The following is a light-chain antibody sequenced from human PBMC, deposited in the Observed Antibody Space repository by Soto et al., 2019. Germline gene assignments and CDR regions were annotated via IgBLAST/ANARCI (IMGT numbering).Light chain of an antibody. Sequence: QSVLTQPPSVSGTPGQRVTISCSGSSSNIGSSTVNWYQQLPGTAPIPLIYANNHRPSGVPDRFSASKSGTSASLAISGLLSEDEADYFCAAWDDSLSGHWVFGGGTKVTVL. CDR2: ANN. CDR3: AAWDDSLSGHWV. V-gene: IGLV1-44*01. CDR1: SSNIGSST. J-gene: IGLJ3*02.